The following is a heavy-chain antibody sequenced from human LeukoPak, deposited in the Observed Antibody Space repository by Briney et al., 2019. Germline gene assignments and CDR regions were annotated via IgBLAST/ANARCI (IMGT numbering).Heavy chain of an antibody. V-gene: IGHV4-59*01. Sequence: SETLSLTCTVSGGSISSYYWSWIRQPPRKGLEWIGYIYYSGSTNYNPSLKSRVTISVDTSKNQFSLKLSSVTAADTAVYYCASTTVTTSGDWFDPWGQGTLVTVSS. CDR2: IYYSGST. CDR3: ASTTVTTSGDWFDP. CDR1: GGSISSYY. D-gene: IGHD4-17*01. J-gene: IGHJ5*02.